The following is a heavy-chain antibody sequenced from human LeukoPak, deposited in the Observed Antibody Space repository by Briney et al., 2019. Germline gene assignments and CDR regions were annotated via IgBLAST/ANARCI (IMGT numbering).Heavy chain of an antibody. Sequence: GGSLRLSCAASGFTFSDYYMNWVRQAPGKGLEWVSYISSSATISYADSVKGRFTISRDNAENSLYLQMNSLRAEDTAVYYCARAYNYGPFDYWGQGILVTVSS. CDR2: ISSSATI. CDR1: GFTFSDYY. CDR3: ARAYNYGPFDY. J-gene: IGHJ4*02. D-gene: IGHD5-18*01. V-gene: IGHV3-69-1*01.